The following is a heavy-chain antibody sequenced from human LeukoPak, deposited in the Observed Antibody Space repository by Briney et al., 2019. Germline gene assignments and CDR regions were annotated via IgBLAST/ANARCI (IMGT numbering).Heavy chain of an antibody. V-gene: IGHV3-23*01. Sequence: PGGSLRLLCAASGFTFNSYAKSWVPQAPGKGLEEVSDNRGSCGTKYYADSVQGRFTISRHNSKKTLLPPMNSPISVDPAVLLCSKGDVGIAISPLDYWGQRTLVIVSS. CDR2: NRGSCGTK. J-gene: IGHJ4*02. D-gene: IGHD2-21*01. CDR3: SKGDVGIAISPLDY. CDR1: GFTFNSYA.